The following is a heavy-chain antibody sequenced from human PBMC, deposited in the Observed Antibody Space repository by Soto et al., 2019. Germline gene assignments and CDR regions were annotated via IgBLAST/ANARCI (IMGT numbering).Heavy chain of an antibody. Sequence: GGSLRLSCAASGFTFSSYAMHWVRQAPGKGLEWVAVIWYDGSNKYYADSVKGRFTISRDNSKNTLYLQMNSLRAEDTAVYYCARDHSVDRGVAFDYWGQGTLVTVSS. CDR3: ARDHSVDRGVAFDY. CDR1: GFTFSSYA. V-gene: IGHV3-33*08. CDR2: IWYDGSNK. J-gene: IGHJ4*02. D-gene: IGHD3-10*01.